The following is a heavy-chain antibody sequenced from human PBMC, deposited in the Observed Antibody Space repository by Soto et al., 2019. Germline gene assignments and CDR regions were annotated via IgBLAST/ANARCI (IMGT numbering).Heavy chain of an antibody. CDR1: GYTFTSYG. CDR2: ISAYNGNT. CDR3: VRDKTVTRGYGMDV. D-gene: IGHD4-17*01. V-gene: IGHV1-18*01. Sequence: GASVKVSCKASGYTFTSYGISWVRQAPGQGLEWMGWISAYNGNTNYAQKLQGRVTMTTDTSTSTAYMELNAVTPEDTAVYYCVRDKTVTRGYGMDVWGQGTTVTVSS. J-gene: IGHJ6*02.